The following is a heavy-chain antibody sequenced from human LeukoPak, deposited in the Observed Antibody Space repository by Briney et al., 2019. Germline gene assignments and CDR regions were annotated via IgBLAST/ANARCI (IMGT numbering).Heavy chain of an antibody. CDR2: ISGSGGST. CDR1: GFTFSSYA. Sequence: GGSLRLSCAASGFTFSSYAMSWVRQAPGKGLEWVSAISGSGGSTYYADSVKGRFTISRDNSKNTLYLQMNSLRAEDTAVYYCAKGTLRDYDFWSGAPDPFDYWGQGTLVTVSS. CDR3: AKGTLRDYDFWSGAPDPFDY. V-gene: IGHV3-23*01. J-gene: IGHJ4*02. D-gene: IGHD3-3*01.